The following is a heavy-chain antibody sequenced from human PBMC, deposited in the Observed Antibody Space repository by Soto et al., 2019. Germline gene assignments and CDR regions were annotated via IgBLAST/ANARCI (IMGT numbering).Heavy chain of an antibody. V-gene: IGHV4-59*01. CDR2: IYYSGST. J-gene: IGHJ5*01. Sequence: SETLSLTCTVSGGSSSSYYWSWIRQPPGKGLEWIGYIYYSGSTNYNPFLKSRVTISADTSKNRFSLKLRSVTAADTAVYYCARALTTVVTKWFDSWGQGTLVTVSS. D-gene: IGHD4-17*01. CDR1: GGSSSSYY. CDR3: ARALTTVVTKWFDS.